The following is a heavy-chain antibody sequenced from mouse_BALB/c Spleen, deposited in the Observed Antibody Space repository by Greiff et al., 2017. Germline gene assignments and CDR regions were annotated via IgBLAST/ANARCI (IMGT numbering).Heavy chain of an antibody. CDR3: AQITTAGRYYAMDY. V-gene: IGHV5-9-4*01. D-gene: IGHD1-2*01. J-gene: IGHJ4*01. Sequence: EVQLVESGGGLVKPGGSLKLSCAASGFTFSSYAMSWVRQSPEKRLEWVAEISSGGSYTYYPDTVTGRFTISRDNAKNTLYLEMSSLRSEDTAMYYCAQITTAGRYYAMDYWGQGTSVTVSS. CDR2: ISSGGSYT. CDR1: GFTFSSYA.